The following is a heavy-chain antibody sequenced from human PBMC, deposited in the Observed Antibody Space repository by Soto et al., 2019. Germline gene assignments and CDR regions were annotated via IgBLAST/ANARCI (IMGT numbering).Heavy chain of an antibody. CDR3: AKTTLFGVVIIGGRGMDV. CDR2: ISGSGGGT. Sequence: PGGSLRLSCAASGFTLSSYALTWVRQALGKGLEWVSAISGSGGGTYYADSVKGRFTISRGNSKNTLYLQMNSLRAEATAEYSCAKTTLFGVVIIGGRGMDVWGQGTTVAASS. J-gene: IGHJ6*02. V-gene: IGHV3-23*01. D-gene: IGHD3-3*01. CDR1: GFTLSSYA.